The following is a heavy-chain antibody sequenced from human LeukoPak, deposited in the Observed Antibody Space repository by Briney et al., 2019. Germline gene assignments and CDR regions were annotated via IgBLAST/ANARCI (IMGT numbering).Heavy chain of an antibody. CDR1: GGSVSSYY. Sequence: PSETLSLTCTVSGGSVSSYYWSWIRQSPGKGLECIGYIYYSGSTIYNPSLKSRVTISIDTSKNQFSLKLNSVTAADTAVYYCARDSLHCNGGRCFHMRVFDYWGQGALVTVSS. V-gene: IGHV4-59*02. CDR3: ARDSLHCNGGRCFHMRVFDY. J-gene: IGHJ4*02. D-gene: IGHD2-15*01. CDR2: IYYSGST.